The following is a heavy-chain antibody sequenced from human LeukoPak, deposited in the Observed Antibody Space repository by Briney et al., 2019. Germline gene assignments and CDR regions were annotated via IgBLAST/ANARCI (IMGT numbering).Heavy chain of an antibody. J-gene: IGHJ4*02. D-gene: IGHD3-16*01. CDR2: ITATGSRT. CDR1: GLTFGSYT. Sequence: PGGSLRLSCAASGLTFGSYTMSWVRQAPGKGLEWVSRITATGSRTYYADSEKRLFTISRDSSNNTLYLQLNRLRVDDTDVYYCATSMGGGNIDYWGQGTLVTVSS. CDR3: ATSMGGGNIDY. V-gene: IGHV3-23*01.